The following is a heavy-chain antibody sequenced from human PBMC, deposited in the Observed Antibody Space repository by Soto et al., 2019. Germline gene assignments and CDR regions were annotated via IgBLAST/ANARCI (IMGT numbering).Heavy chain of an antibody. V-gene: IGHV3-11*06. D-gene: IGHD1-1*01. J-gene: IGHJ3*02. CDR2: ISSTSSYT. CDR3: ARDAPITTTGPYDDDAFDI. Sequence: GGSLRLSCAASGFSFNDYPMTWIRQAPGKGLEWISYISSTSSYTNYADSVKGRFTVSRDNAQNSLYLQMNSLRAEDTAIYYCARDAPITTTGPYDDDAFDIWGQGTMVTV. CDR1: GFSFNDYP.